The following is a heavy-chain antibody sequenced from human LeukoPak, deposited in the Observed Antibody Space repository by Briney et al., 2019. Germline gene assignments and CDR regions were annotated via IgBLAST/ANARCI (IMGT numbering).Heavy chain of an antibody. CDR2: ISSSTTYI. CDR1: GFTFSSYS. J-gene: IGHJ4*02. V-gene: IGHV3-21*01. CDR3: ARDTGVVYHY. Sequence: SGGSLRLSCAASGFTFSSYSMNWVRQAPGKGPEWVSSISSSTTYIYYADSVKGRFTISRDNARNSLYLQMNSLRAEDTAVYYCARDTGVVYHYWGQGTLVTVSS. D-gene: IGHD2-8*02.